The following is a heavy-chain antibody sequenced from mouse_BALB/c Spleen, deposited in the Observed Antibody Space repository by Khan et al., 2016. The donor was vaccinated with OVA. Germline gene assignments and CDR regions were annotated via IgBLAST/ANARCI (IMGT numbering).Heavy chain of an antibody. CDR1: GFTFIDYG. CDR2: ISSVAYSI. V-gene: IGHV5-15*02. J-gene: IGHJ3*01. CDR3: ARGGFAY. Sequence: EVELVESGGGLVQPGGSRKLSCAASGFTFIDYGMAWVRQTPGKGPEWIAFISSVAYSIYYADTVPGRFTISREHAKNTLYLEMSSLRSDDTAMYYGARGGFAYWGQGTLVTVTA.